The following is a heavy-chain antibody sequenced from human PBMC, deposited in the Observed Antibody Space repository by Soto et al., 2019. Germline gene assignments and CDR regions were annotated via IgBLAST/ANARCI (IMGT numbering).Heavy chain of an antibody. CDR1: GGSISSGGYY. D-gene: IGHD3-10*01. CDR3: ARETMEGVRGVSDWFDP. Sequence: QVQLQESGPGLVKPSQTLSLTCTVSGGSISSGGYYWSWIRQHPGKGLEWIGYIYYSGSTYYNPSLKSRVTISVDTSKNQFSLKLSSVTAADTAVYYCARETMEGVRGVSDWFDPWGQGTLVTVSS. CDR2: IYYSGST. V-gene: IGHV4-31*03. J-gene: IGHJ5*02.